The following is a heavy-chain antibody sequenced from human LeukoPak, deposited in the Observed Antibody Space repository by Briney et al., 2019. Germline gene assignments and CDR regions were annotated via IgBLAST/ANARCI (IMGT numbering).Heavy chain of an antibody. J-gene: IGHJ4*02. CDR1: GFTFDDYT. Sequence: GGSLRLSCAASGFTFDDYTMHWVRQAPGKGLEWVSGISGSGGSTYYADSVKGRFTISRDNSKSTLYLQMNSLRAEDTAVYYCAKEDRDVVVVAATDYWGQGTLVTVSS. V-gene: IGHV3-23*01. CDR3: AKEDRDVVVVAATDY. D-gene: IGHD2-15*01. CDR2: ISGSGGST.